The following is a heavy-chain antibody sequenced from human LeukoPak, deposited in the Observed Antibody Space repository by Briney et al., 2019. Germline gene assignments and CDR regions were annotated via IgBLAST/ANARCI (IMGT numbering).Heavy chain of an antibody. CDR1: GYTFTSCD. V-gene: IGHV1-8*01. J-gene: IGHJ4*03. CDR2: MNPNSGNT. Sequence: ASVKVSCKASGYTFTSCDINWVRQATGQGLEWMGWMNPNSGNTGYGQSFQGRITMTRDISIGTAYMELSNLTSEDTAIYYCTGGSRGRRGNSGQGTLVTLSA. CDR3: TGGSRGRRGN. D-gene: IGHD5-12*01.